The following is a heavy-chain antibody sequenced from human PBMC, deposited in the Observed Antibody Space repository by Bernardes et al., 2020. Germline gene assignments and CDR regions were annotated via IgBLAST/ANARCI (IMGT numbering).Heavy chain of an antibody. J-gene: IGHJ4*02. Sequence: WGSLRLSCAASGFPVSSTYMSWVRQAPGKGLEWVSVIYTGGGTYYADSVKGRFTISRDNSKNTLYLQMNSLRAEDTAVYYCARASSGDYPNRWGQGTLVTVSS. CDR1: GFPVSSTY. V-gene: IGHV3-53*01. CDR3: ARASSGDYPNR. D-gene: IGHD3-22*01. CDR2: IYTGGGT.